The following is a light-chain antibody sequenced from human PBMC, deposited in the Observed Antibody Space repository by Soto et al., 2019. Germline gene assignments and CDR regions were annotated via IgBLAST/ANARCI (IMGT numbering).Light chain of an antibody. CDR3: MQALQTPRIT. CDR2: WGS. V-gene: IGKV2-28*01. CDR1: QSLLHSNGYNY. J-gene: IGKJ5*01. Sequence: DIVMTQSPLSLPVTPGEPASISCRSSQSLLHSNGYNYLDWYLQKPGQSPQLLIYWGSNRASGVPDRFSGSGSGTDFTLKISRVEAEDVGVYYCMQALQTPRITFGQGTRLDIK.